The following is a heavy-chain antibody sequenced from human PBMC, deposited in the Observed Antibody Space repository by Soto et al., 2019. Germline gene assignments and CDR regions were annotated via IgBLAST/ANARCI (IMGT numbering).Heavy chain of an antibody. CDR2: IYSGGST. CDR1: GFTVSSNY. V-gene: IGHV3-53*04. Sequence: EVQLVESGGGLVQPGGSLRLSCAASGFTVSSNYMSWVRQAPGKGREWVSVIYSGGSTYYADSVKGRFTISRHNSKNTLDIRMNSLRAEDTAGYYCARDVGNGWFDPWGQGTLVTVSS. J-gene: IGHJ5*02. CDR3: ARDVGNGWFDP. D-gene: IGHD4-4*01.